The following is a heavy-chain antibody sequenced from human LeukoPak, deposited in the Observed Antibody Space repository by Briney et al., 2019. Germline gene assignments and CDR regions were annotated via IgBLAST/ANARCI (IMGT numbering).Heavy chain of an antibody. CDR1: SGSTREYF. V-gene: IGHV4-59*01. CDR2: VSHSGNT. J-gene: IGHJ2*01. D-gene: IGHD3-3*01. CDR3: ARGHLHYPQWSGYYSRFRYFGL. Sequence: SETLSLTCDVSSGSTREYFWSWIRQPPGKGLEWIGSVSHSGNTNYNPSLKSRVTMSVETSKNQVSLRLTSVTAADTAIYYCARGHLHYPQWSGYYSRFRYFGLWGRGTLVTVSS.